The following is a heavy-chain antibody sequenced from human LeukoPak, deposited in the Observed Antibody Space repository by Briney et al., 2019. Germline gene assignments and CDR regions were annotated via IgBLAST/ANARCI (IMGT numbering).Heavy chain of an antibody. D-gene: IGHD3-3*01. V-gene: IGHV3-7*01. Sequence: GGSLRLSCAASGFTFSSYWMSWVRQAPGKGLEWAANIKQDGSEKYYVDSVKGRFTISRDNAKNSLYLQMNSLRAEDTAVYYCARDREMDTYYDFWSGYPGFDYWGQGTLVTVSS. CDR3: ARDREMDTYYDFWSGYPGFDY. CDR1: GFTFSSYW. CDR2: IKQDGSEK. J-gene: IGHJ4*02.